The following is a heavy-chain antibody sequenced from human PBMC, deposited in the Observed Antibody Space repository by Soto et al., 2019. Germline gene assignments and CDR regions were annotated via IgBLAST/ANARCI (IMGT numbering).Heavy chain of an antibody. CDR1: GYTFTGYY. Sequence: ASVKVSCKASGYTFTGYYMHWVRQAPGQGLEWMGWINPSSGGTNYAQKFQGWVTMTRDTSISTAYMELSRLRSDDTAVYYCARALDCSSTSCYTYYFDYWGQGTLVTVSS. CDR3: ARALDCSSTSCYTYYFDY. J-gene: IGHJ4*02. D-gene: IGHD2-2*01. CDR2: INPSSGGT. V-gene: IGHV1-2*04.